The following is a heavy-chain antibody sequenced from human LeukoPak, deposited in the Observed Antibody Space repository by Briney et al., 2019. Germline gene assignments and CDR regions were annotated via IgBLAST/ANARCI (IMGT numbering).Heavy chain of an antibody. CDR2: IYISGST. V-gene: IGHV4-4*07. Sequence: KPSETLSLTCTVSGGSISYYYWSWIRQPVGGGLEWIGRIYISGSTNYNPSLKSRVTISIDKSNNQFFLKLNSVTAADTAVYYCARESPTYSSGWYKDFWGQGTLVTVSS. CDR3: ARESPTYSSGWYKDF. D-gene: IGHD6-19*01. CDR1: GGSISYYY. J-gene: IGHJ4*02.